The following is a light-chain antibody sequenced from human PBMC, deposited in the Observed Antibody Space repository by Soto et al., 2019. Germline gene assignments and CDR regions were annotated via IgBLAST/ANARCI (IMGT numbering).Light chain of an antibody. Sequence: IPLTQSPSSLSASVGDRVTITCRASQGISSYLAWYQQKPGKAPKLLIYAASTLQSGVPSRFSGSGSGTDLTLTISSLQPEEFATYYCQQLNSYPLTFGGETKVEIK. CDR1: QGISSY. J-gene: IGKJ4*01. CDR2: AAS. CDR3: QQLNSYPLT. V-gene: IGKV1-9*01.